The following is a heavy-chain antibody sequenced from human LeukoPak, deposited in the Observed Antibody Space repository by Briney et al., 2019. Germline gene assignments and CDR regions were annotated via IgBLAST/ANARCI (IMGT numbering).Heavy chain of an antibody. D-gene: IGHD3-22*01. J-gene: IGHJ4*02. Sequence: GGSLRLSCAASGFTFSSYSMNWVRQAPAQGLEWVSSISSSSSYIYYADSVKGRFTISRDNAKNSLYLQMNSLRAEDTAVYYCARPGHDSSGYYPFDYWGQGTLVTVSS. V-gene: IGHV3-21*01. CDR3: ARPGHDSSGYYPFDY. CDR2: ISSSSSYI. CDR1: GFTFSSYS.